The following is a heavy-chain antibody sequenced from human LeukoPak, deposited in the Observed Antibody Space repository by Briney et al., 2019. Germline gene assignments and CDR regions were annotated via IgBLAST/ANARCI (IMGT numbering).Heavy chain of an antibody. CDR3: ARGGQQLAYAFDI. J-gene: IGHJ3*02. D-gene: IGHD6-13*01. Sequence: SETLSLTCAVYGGSFSGYYWSWIRQPPGKGLEWIGYIYYSGSTNYNPSLKSRVTISVDTSKNQFSLKLSSVTAADTAVYYCARGGQQLAYAFDIWGQGTMVTVSS. CDR1: GGSFSGYY. V-gene: IGHV4-59*01. CDR2: IYYSGST.